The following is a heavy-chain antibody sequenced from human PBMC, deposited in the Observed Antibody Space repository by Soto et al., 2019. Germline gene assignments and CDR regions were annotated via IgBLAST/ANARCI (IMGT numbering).Heavy chain of an antibody. CDR3: ASGLSSGWPGD. D-gene: IGHD6-19*01. CDR2: IAFEGSDK. CDR1: GFTFSSYG. Sequence: QVQLVESGGGVVQPGRSLRLSCAASGFTFSSYGMHWVRQAPDKGLEWVAVIAFEGSDKYYADSVKGRFTISRDNAKNTLYLQMNSLRAEDTAVYYCASGLSSGWPGDWGQGTLVTVSS. J-gene: IGHJ4*02. V-gene: IGHV3-30*03.